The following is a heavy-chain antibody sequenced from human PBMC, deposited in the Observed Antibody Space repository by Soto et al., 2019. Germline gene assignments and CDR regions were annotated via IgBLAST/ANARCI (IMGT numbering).Heavy chain of an antibody. CDR3: AHRPIVGAAI. CDR2: IYHSGST. Sequence: PSETLSLTCGVFGGSISNSNWWTWFRQPPGKGLEWIGEIYHSGSTNYNSSLMSRVTISLDKVNNQLSLKLTSVTAADTAVYYCAHRPIVGAAIWGQGTLVTVSS. CDR1: GGSISNSNW. D-gene: IGHD1-26*01. V-gene: IGHV4-4*02. J-gene: IGHJ4*02.